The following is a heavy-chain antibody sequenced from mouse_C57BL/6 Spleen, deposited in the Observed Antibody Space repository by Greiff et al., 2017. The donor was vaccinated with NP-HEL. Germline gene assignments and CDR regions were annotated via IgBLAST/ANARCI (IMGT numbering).Heavy chain of an antibody. Sequence: QVQLQQPGAELVKPGASVKLSCKASGYTFTSYWMQWVKQRPGQGLEWIGEIDPSDSYTNYNQKFKGKATLTVDTSSSTAYMQLSSLTSEDSAVYYCARSRLPRNYFDYWGQGTTLTVSS. V-gene: IGHV1-50*01. D-gene: IGHD3-2*02. J-gene: IGHJ2*01. CDR2: IDPSDSYT. CDR3: ARSRLPRNYFDY. CDR1: GYTFTSYW.